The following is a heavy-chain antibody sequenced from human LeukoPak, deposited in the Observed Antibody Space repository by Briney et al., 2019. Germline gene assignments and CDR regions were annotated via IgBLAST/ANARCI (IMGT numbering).Heavy chain of an antibody. CDR3: AKDRSMVRGLIDY. J-gene: IGHJ4*02. CDR2: ISWNSGSI. V-gene: IGHV3-9*01. Sequence: GGSLRPSCAASGFTFDDYAMHWVRQAPGKGLEWVSGISWNSGSIGYADSVRGRFTISRDNAKNSLYLQMNSLRAEDTALYYCAKDRSMVRGLIDYWGQGTLVTVSS. CDR1: GFTFDDYA. D-gene: IGHD3-10*01.